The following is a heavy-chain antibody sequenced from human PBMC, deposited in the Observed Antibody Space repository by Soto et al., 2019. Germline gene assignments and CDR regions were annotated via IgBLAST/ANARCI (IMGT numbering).Heavy chain of an antibody. Sequence: QVQLVQSGAEVKKPGSSVKVSCKASGGTFSSYAISWVRQAPGQGLEWMGGIIPIFGTANYAQKFQGRVTISADESTSTAYRELSSLRSEDTAVYYCARGGGDCSSTSCYAGIYYYYGMDVWGQGTTVTVSS. J-gene: IGHJ6*02. CDR1: GGTFSSYA. D-gene: IGHD2-2*01. CDR2: IIPIFGTA. CDR3: ARGGGDCSSTSCYAGIYYYYGMDV. V-gene: IGHV1-69*01.